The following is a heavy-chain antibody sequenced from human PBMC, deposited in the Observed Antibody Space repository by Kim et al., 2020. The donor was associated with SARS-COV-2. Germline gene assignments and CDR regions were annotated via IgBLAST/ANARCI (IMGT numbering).Heavy chain of an antibody. D-gene: IGHD1-26*01. CDR3: ARNLVGDTDLGP. Sequence: GGSPRLSCAACGFTFSSHVMHWVRQAPGKGREWVALISYEGSTQKYTDSVKGRFTVSRDNSKNTLFLQMNSLRPEDTAVYYCARNLVGDTDLGPWGQGTLVTVSS. CDR2: ISYEGSTQ. J-gene: IGHJ5*02. CDR1: GFTFSSHV. V-gene: IGHV3-30*03.